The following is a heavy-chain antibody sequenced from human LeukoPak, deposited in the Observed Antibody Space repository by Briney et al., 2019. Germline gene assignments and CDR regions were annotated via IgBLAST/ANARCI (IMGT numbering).Heavy chain of an antibody. J-gene: IGHJ3*02. CDR2: ISSNGGST. CDR1: GFTFSSYA. CDR3: ARDYCSSTSCPEGAFDI. Sequence: GGSLRLSCAASGFTFSSYAMHWVRQAPGKGLEYVSAISSNGGSTYYANSVKGRFTISRDNSKNTLYLQMGSLRAEDMAVYYCARDYCSSTSCPEGAFDIWGQGTMVTVSS. D-gene: IGHD2-2*01. V-gene: IGHV3-64*01.